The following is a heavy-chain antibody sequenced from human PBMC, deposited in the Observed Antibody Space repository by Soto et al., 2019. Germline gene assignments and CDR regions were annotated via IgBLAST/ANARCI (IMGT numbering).Heavy chain of an antibody. V-gene: IGHV3-23*05. J-gene: IGHJ4*02. CDR1: GFTFSSYA. Sequence: GGSLRLSCAASGFTFSSYAMSWVRQAPGKGLEWVSAIYNDGTYADYADSVKGRFTISRDNAKDTLYLQMNDLRAEDSALYHCTRGPRATSAGTSAHWGQGTLVTVSS. D-gene: IGHD6-13*01. CDR2: IYNDGTYA. CDR3: TRGPRATSAGTSAH.